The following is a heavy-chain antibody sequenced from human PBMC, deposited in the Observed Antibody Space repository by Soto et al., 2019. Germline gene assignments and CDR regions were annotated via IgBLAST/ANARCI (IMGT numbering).Heavy chain of an antibody. Sequence: EVQLVESGGGLVQPGGSLRLSFAASGFTVSSNYMSWVRQAPGKGLEWVSVIYSGGSTYYPDSVKGRFTISRDNSKNTLYLQMNSLRAEDTAVYYCARGLYSGWHYFDYWGQGTLVTVSS. D-gene: IGHD5-12*01. CDR2: IYSGGST. CDR3: ARGLYSGWHYFDY. J-gene: IGHJ4*02. CDR1: GFTVSSNY. V-gene: IGHV3-66*01.